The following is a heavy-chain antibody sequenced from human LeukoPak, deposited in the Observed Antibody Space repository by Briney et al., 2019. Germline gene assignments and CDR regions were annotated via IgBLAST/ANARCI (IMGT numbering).Heavy chain of an antibody. J-gene: IGHJ4*02. CDR3: ARSESTMTTWSMDY. CDR1: GFIFSRYR. Sequence: GGSLRLSCVVSGFIFSRYRMTWVRQAPGKGLEWVATIALDINERYYVDSVEGRFTISRDNVKNSVYLQMNSLRAEDTAVYYCARSESTMTTWSMDYWGQGTLVTVSS. CDR2: IALDINER. D-gene: IGHD5/OR15-5a*01. V-gene: IGHV3-7*01.